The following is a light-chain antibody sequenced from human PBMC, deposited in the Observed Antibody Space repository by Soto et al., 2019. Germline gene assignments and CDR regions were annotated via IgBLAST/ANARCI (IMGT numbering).Light chain of an antibody. V-gene: IGKV3-20*01. J-gene: IGKJ5*01. CDR2: GAS. CDR1: QLISNY. Sequence: EIMLTQSPATLSLSPGETATLSCRANQLISNYLAWYQQKPGQAPRLLIYGASSRATGIPDRFSGGGSGTDFSLTITRLDPEDFAVYYCQQYSTSPITFGQGTRLEIK. CDR3: QQYSTSPIT.